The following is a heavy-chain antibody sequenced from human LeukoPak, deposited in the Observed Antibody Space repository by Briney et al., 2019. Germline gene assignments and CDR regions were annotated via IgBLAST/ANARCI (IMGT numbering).Heavy chain of an antibody. CDR3: ARHGEWELPDY. CDR1: GASISDYY. CDR2: ISTTGST. V-gene: IGHV4-4*07. Sequence: SDTLSLTCTVSGASISDYYWSWIRQSAGKGLEWIGRISTTGSTYYNPSFQSRVTMSADPSKTLFFLRLRSVTAADTAVYYCARHGEWELPDYWGQGALVTVSS. D-gene: IGHD1-26*01. J-gene: IGHJ4*02.